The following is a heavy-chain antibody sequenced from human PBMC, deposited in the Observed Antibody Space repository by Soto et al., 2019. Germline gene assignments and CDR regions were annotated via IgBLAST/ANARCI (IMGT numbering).Heavy chain of an antibody. CDR3: ARGNYYDRRGYFSALDI. D-gene: IGHD3-22*01. Sequence: QVLLVQSGGEVKKPGASVKVSCKASGYTFSSYGINWVRQAPGQGLEWLGWVSAYNDNIDYAQTFQGRVTMITDKSTNTAYMELRSLRSDDTAVYYCARGNYYDRRGYFSALDIWGQGTMVTVSS. J-gene: IGHJ3*02. CDR2: VSAYNDNI. CDR1: GYTFSSYG. V-gene: IGHV1-18*01.